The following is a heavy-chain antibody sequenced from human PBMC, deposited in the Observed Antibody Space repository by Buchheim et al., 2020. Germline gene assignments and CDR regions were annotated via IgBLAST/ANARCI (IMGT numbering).Heavy chain of an antibody. Sequence: EVQLLESGGGLVQPGGSLRLSCAASGFTFSSYAMSWVRQAPGRGLVWVSRIRNDGTITSYADSVKGRFTVSRDNAKNTLYLQMDSLRAEDTAVYYCARSDYTDYWGQGTL. CDR2: IRNDGTIT. J-gene: IGHJ4*02. CDR1: GFTFSSYA. CDR3: ARSDYTDY. V-gene: IGHV3-74*02.